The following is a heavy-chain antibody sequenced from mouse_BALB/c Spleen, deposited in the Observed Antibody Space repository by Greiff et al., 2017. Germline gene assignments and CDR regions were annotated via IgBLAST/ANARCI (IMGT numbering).Heavy chain of an antibody. CDR3: TRDRNGNYVGYAMDY. V-gene: IGHV5-6-4*01. D-gene: IGHD2-1*01. CDR2: ISSGGSYT. J-gene: IGHJ4*01. Sequence: EVKLMESGGGLVKPGGSLKLSCAASGFTFSSYTMSWVRQTPEKRLEWVATISSGGSYTYYPDSVKGRFTISRDNAKNTLYLQMSSLKSEDTAMYYCTRDRNGNYVGYAMDYWGQGTSVTVSS. CDR1: GFTFSSYT.